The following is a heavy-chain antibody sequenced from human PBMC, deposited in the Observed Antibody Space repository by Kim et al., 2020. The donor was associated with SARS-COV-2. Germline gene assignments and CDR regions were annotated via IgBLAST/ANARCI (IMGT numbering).Heavy chain of an antibody. D-gene: IGHD3-10*01. Sequence: NPTLKDRGTISVDTSKNQFSLKLSSVTAADTAVYYCASGVGRFGPGFDYWGQGTLVTVSS. V-gene: IGHV4-31*02. J-gene: IGHJ4*02. CDR3: ASGVGRFGPGFDY.